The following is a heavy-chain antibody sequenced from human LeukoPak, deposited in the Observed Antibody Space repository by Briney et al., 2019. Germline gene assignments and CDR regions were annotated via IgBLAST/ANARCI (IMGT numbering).Heavy chain of an antibody. CDR3: ARVEVYCSSTSCYLGYNWFDP. J-gene: IGHJ5*02. V-gene: IGHV1-8*01. CDR1: GYTFTSYD. Sequence: GASVKVSCKASGYTFTSYDINWVRQATGQGLEWMGWMNPNSGNTGYAQKFQGRVTMTRNTSMSTAYMELSSLRSEDTAVYYCARVEVYCSSTSCYLGYNWFDPWGQGTLVTVSS. CDR2: MNPNSGNT. D-gene: IGHD2-2*01.